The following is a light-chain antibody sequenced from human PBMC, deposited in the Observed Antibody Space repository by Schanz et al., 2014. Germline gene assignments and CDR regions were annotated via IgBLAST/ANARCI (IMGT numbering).Light chain of an antibody. CDR1: SSNIGARYD. J-gene: IGLJ3*02. V-gene: IGLV1-40*01. CDR2: GDN. Sequence: QSVLTQPPSVSGAPGQRVTISCTGSSSNIGARYDVHWYQQLPGTAPRLLIYGDNNRPSGVPDRFSRSKSGTSASLAISGLQSEDEADYYCAAWDDSLNGPNWVFGGGTKLTVL. CDR3: AAWDDSLNGPNWV.